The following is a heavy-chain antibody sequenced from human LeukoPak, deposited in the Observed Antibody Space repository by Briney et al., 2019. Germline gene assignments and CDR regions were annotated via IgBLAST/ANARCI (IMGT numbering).Heavy chain of an antibody. J-gene: IGHJ3*02. D-gene: IGHD4-17*01. Sequence: GGSLRLSCTASGFSFSNYGMHWVRQAPGRGLEWVSSISSSSSYIYYADSLKGRFTISRDNAKNSLYLQMNSLRAEDTAVYYCARDRIIYGDYGDAFDIWGQGTMVTVSS. CDR1: GFSFSNYG. V-gene: IGHV3-21*01. CDR3: ARDRIIYGDYGDAFDI. CDR2: ISSSSSYI.